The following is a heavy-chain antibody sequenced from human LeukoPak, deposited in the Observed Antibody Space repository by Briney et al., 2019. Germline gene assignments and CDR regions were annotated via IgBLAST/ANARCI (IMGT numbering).Heavy chain of an antibody. CDR3: AREYYYDSSGYSVDYYYYGMDV. CDR2: INPNSGGT. CDR1: GYTFTDYF. J-gene: IGHJ6*02. D-gene: IGHD3-22*01. V-gene: IGHV1-2*02. Sequence: ASVKVSCKTSGYTFTDYFVHWVRQAPGQGLEWMGWINPNSGGTEYAQKFLGRVTMTRDTSISTAYMELSRLRSDDTAVYSCAREYYYDSSGYSVDYYYYGMDVWGQGTTVTVSS.